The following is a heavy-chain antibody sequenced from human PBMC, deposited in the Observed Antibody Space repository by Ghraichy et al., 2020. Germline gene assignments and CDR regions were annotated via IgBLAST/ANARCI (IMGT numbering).Heavy chain of an antibody. V-gene: IGHV4-59*01. CDR3: ARGFTEGGYSYGYRYYYGMDV. CDR2: IYYSGST. CDR1: GGSISSYY. J-gene: IGHJ6*02. D-gene: IGHD5-18*01. Sequence: SETLSLTCTVSGGSISSYYWSWIRQPPGKGLEWIGYIYYSGSTNYNPSLKSRVTISVDTSKNQFSLKLSSVTAADTAVYYCARGFTEGGYSYGYRYYYGMDVWGQGTTVTVSS.